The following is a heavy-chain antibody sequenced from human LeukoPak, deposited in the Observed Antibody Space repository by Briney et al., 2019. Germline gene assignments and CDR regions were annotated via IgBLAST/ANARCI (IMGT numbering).Heavy chain of an antibody. CDR2: ISGSGGST. V-gene: IGHV3-23*01. J-gene: IGHJ4*02. CDR3: ARDHVGYGGNSPFDY. Sequence: GGSLRLSCAASGFTFSSYAMSWVRQAPGKGLEWVSAISGSGGSTYYADSVKGRFTISRDNSKNTLYLQMNSLRAEDTAVYYCARDHVGYGGNSPFDYWGQGTLVTVSS. CDR1: GFTFSSYA. D-gene: IGHD4-23*01.